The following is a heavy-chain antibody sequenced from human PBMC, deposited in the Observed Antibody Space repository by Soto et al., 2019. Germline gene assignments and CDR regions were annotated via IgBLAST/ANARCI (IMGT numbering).Heavy chain of an antibody. CDR2: INPSGGST. CDR1: GYTFTSYY. Sequence: QVQLVQSGAEVKKPGASVKVSCKASGYTFTSYYMHWVRQAPGQGLELMGIINPSGGSTSYAKKFQGRVTMTRDTSTSTVYMELSSLRSEDTAVYYCASSSYYDSSGYRYYYYGMDVWGQGTTVTVSS. J-gene: IGHJ6*02. V-gene: IGHV1-46*03. CDR3: ASSSYYDSSGYRYYYYGMDV. D-gene: IGHD3-22*01.